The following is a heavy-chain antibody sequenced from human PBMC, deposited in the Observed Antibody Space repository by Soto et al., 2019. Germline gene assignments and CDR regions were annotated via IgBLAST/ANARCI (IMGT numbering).Heavy chain of an antibody. J-gene: IGHJ4*02. CDR3: ARASSIGRRDRLDY. Sequence: QVKLVESGGGVVQPGRSLRLSCATSGFRFSNYGMHWVRQTPGKGLEWVALIRYDGSNRFHADSVKGRFTISRYISESTVFLPMDSLRVEDTAVYYCARASSIGRRDRLDYWGQGTLVTVSS. D-gene: IGHD6-19*01. CDR1: GFRFSNYG. CDR2: IRYDGSNR. V-gene: IGHV3-33*01.